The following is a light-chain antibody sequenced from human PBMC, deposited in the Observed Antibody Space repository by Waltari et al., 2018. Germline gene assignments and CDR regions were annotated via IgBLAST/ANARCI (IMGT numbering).Light chain of an antibody. CDR3: QQTYITPLT. CDR2: GAS. CDR1: QSINTF. V-gene: IGKV1-39*01. Sequence: DIQMTQSPSSLSASVGDRVTITCRASQSINTFLNWYQQKPGKAPKLLIYGASSLQSGVPSRFSGRGSGTDFTLTVSSLQPDDFATYYCQQTYITPLTFGGGTKAEIK. J-gene: IGKJ4*01.